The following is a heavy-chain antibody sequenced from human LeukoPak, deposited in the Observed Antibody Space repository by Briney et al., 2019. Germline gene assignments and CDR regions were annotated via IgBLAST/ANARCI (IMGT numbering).Heavy chain of an antibody. J-gene: IGHJ2*01. V-gene: IGHV3-20*01. CDR3: ARVDYASGYFDL. CDR1: EFTFDYYG. Sequence: GGSLRLSCAASEFTFDYYGMSWVRQAPGKGLEWVSGINWNGYSIGYADSVKGRFTTSRDNGKNFLYLQMNSLKAEDTAFYHCARVDYASGYFDLWGRGTLVTVSS. CDR2: INWNGYSI. D-gene: IGHD3-16*01.